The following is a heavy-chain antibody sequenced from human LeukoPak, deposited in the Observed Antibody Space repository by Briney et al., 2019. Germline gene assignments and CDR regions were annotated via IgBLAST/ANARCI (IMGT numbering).Heavy chain of an antibody. CDR1: GFSFSNYE. Sequence: GGSLRLSCAASGFSFSNYEMNWVRQAPGEGLEWVSYISESGTTMYYADSVKGRFTISRDNTKNSLYLQMNSLRAEDTAVYYCAKDSVGATLDDYWGQGTLVTVSS. D-gene: IGHD1-26*01. CDR2: ISESGTTM. J-gene: IGHJ4*02. V-gene: IGHV3-48*03. CDR3: AKDSVGATLDDY.